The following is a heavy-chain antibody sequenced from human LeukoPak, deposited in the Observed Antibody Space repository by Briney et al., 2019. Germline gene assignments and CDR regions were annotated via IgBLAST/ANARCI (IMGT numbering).Heavy chain of an antibody. V-gene: IGHV4-59*01. Sequence: SETLSLTCAVYGGSFSGYYWSWIRQPPGKGLEWIGYIYYSGSTNYNPSLKSRVTISVDTSKNQFSLKLSSVTAADTAVYYCARVYSGSYGTHYYYYYMDVWGKGTTVTVSS. D-gene: IGHD1-26*01. CDR1: GGSFSGYY. CDR3: ARVYSGSYGTHYYYYYMDV. CDR2: IYYSGST. J-gene: IGHJ6*03.